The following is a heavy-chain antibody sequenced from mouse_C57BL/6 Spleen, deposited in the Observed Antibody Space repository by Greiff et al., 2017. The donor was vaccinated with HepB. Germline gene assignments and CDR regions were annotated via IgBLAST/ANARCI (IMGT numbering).Heavy chain of an antibody. CDR3: TRSRYYGHYFDY. D-gene: IGHD1-1*01. V-gene: IGHV1-15*01. CDR1: GYTFTDYE. Sequence: VQRVESGAELVRPGASVTLSCKASGYTFTDYEMHWVKQTPVHGLEWIGAIDPETGGTAYNQKFKGKAILTADKSSSTAYMELRSLTSEDSAVYYCTRSRYYGHYFDYWGQGTTLTVSS. CDR2: IDPETGGT. J-gene: IGHJ2*01.